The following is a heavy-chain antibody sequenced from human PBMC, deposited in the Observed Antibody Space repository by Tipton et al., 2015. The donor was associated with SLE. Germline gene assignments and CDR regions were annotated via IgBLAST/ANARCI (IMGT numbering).Heavy chain of an antibody. Sequence: GSLRLSCAASGFTFSDYYMNWIRQAPGKGLEWLSYISSSSSYTNYADSVKGRFTISRDNSKNTLYLQMNSLRAEDTALYYCAKDRDYFDYWGQGTLVTVSS. D-gene: IGHD3-10*01. CDR1: GFTFSDYY. CDR3: AKDRDYFDY. J-gene: IGHJ4*02. V-gene: IGHV3-11*06. CDR2: ISSSSSYT.